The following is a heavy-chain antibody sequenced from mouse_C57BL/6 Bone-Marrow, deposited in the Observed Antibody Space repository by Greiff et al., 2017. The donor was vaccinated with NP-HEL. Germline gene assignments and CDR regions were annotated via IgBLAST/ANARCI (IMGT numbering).Heavy chain of an antibody. CDR3: ARDRSYGGFAY. V-gene: IGHV5-4*01. Sequence: EVQGVESGGGLVKPGGSLKLSCAASGFTFSSYAMSWVRQTPEKRLEWVATISDGGSYTYYPDNVKGRFTISRDNAKNNLYLQMSHLKSEDTAMDYCARDRSYGGFAYWGQGTLVTVSA. CDR1: GFTFSSYA. J-gene: IGHJ3*01. CDR2: ISDGGSYT. D-gene: IGHD1-1*01.